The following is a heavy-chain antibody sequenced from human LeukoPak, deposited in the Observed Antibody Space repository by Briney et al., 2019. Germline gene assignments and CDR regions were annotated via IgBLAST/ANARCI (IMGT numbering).Heavy chain of an antibody. V-gene: IGHV4-59*01. D-gene: IGHD3/OR15-3a*01. Sequence: SETLSLTCTVSGGSISSYYWSWIRQPPGKGLEWIGCVYDSGSTNYNPSLRSRVTISVDTSKNQFSLKLTSVTAADTAVYYCARVHYDVWTGHYYFEYWGQGALVTVSS. CDR3: ARVHYDVWTGHYYFEY. J-gene: IGHJ4*02. CDR1: GGSISSYY. CDR2: VYDSGST.